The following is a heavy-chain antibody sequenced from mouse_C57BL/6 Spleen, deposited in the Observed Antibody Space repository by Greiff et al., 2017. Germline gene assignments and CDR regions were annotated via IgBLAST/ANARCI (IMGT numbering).Heavy chain of an antibody. Sequence: QVQLQQSGAELVRPGASVKLSCKASGYTFTDYYINWVKQRPGQGLEWIARIYPGSGNTYYNEKFKGKATLTAEKSSSTAYMQLSSLTSEDSAVYFCASHYDYDWYFDVWGTGTTVTVSS. J-gene: IGHJ1*03. CDR3: ASHYDYDWYFDV. CDR2: IYPGSGNT. CDR1: GYTFTDYY. V-gene: IGHV1-76*01. D-gene: IGHD2-4*01.